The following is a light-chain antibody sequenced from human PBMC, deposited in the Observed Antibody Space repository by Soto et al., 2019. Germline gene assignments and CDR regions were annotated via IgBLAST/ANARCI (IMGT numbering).Light chain of an antibody. Sequence: EIVMTPSPATPSLSPREKDNLSCRASQSVSSNLAWYQQKPGQAPRLLIYGASTRAPDIPARFSGSGSGTEFTVTISSLQSEDFAVYFCQQYYNWPRTFGQGTKV. CDR3: QQYYNWPRT. V-gene: IGKV3-15*01. CDR1: QSVSSN. J-gene: IGKJ1*01. CDR2: GAS.